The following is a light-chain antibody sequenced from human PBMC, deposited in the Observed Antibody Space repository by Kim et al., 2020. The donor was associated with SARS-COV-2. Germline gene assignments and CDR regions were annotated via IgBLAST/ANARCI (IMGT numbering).Light chain of an antibody. J-gene: IGKJ4*01. CDR2: DAS. CDR1: QGISNH. Sequence: AYVGDRVTITCRASQGISNHLAWFQQKPGKVPKRLIYDASNLESGVPSRFSGSGSGTEFTLTVSSLQPEDFASYFCLQYDGYPLTFGGGTKVDIK. CDR3: LQYDGYPLT. V-gene: IGKV1-17*03.